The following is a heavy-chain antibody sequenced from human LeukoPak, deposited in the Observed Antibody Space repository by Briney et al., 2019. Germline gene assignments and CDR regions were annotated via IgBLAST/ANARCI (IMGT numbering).Heavy chain of an antibody. CDR1: GYTFTIYY. CDR3: ARNPPYCTSTDCYNDY. J-gene: IGHJ4*02. D-gene: IGHD2-2*02. CDR2: INPNSGAT. Sequence: ASVKVSCKASGYTFTIYYMHWVRQAPGQGLEWMGWINPNSGATTYAQRFQGRVTMIRDTSISTASMELSGLTSDDTGVYYCARNPPYCTSTDCYNDYWGQGTLVTVSS. V-gene: IGHV1-2*02.